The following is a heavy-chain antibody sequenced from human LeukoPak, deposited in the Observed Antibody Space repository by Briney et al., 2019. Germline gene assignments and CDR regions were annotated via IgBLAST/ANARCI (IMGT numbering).Heavy chain of an antibody. CDR3: ARASGGNDAFDI. J-gene: IGHJ3*02. D-gene: IGHD1-26*01. CDR1: GYTFTGYY. CDR2: INPNSGGT. Sequence: ASVKVSCKSSGYTFTGYYMHWVRQAPGQGLEWMGWINPNSGGTNYAQKFQGSVTMTRDTSISTAYMELSRLRSDDTAVYYCARASGGNDAFDIWGQGTMVTVSS. V-gene: IGHV1-2*02.